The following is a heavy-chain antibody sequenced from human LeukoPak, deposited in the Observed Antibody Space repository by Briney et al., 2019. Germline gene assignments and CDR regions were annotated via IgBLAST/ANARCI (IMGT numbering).Heavy chain of an antibody. V-gene: IGHV1-69*05. CDR3: ASQDASIYSESSTSPTYSD. D-gene: IGHD3-22*01. Sequence: ASVKVSCKASEGTFTNYAFNWVRQAPGQGLEWMGRIIPIFDSAHYAQRFQGRITITTDESSTTAYMTLSSLTSDDTAVYYCASQDASIYSESSTSPTYSDWGQGTLVTVSS. J-gene: IGHJ4*02. CDR1: EGTFTNYA. CDR2: IIPIFDSA.